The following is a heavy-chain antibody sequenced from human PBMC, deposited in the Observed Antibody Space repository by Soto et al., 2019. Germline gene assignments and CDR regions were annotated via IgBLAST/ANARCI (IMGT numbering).Heavy chain of an antibody. CDR2: ISSSGSTI. CDR1: GGTFSDYY. D-gene: IGHD3-10*01. V-gene: IGHV3-11*01. Sequence: QVQLVQSGAEVKKPGSSVEVSCEASGGTFSDYYMSWIRQAPGKGLEWVSYISSSGSTIYYADSVKGRFTISRDNAKNSLYLQMNSLRAEDTAVYYCARGITMVRGVTGHGMDVWGQGTTVTVSS. CDR3: ARGITMVRGVTGHGMDV. J-gene: IGHJ6*02.